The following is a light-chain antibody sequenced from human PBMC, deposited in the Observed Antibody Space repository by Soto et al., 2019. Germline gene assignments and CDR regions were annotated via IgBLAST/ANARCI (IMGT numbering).Light chain of an antibody. CDR2: GAS. V-gene: IGKV3-20*01. CDR3: QQYGSSPPWT. CDR1: QSVSSSY. Sequence: EIVLTQSPGTLSLSPGERANLSCRASQSVSSSYLDWYQQKPGQAPRLLIYGASSRATGIPDRFSGSGSGTDFTLTISRLEPEDFAGYYCQQYGSSPPWTIGQGTKVEIK. J-gene: IGKJ1*01.